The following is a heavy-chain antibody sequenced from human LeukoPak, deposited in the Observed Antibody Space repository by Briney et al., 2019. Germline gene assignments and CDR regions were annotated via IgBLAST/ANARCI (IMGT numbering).Heavy chain of an antibody. D-gene: IGHD5-24*01. CDR2: IKRDGSEK. CDR3: ARLMEMAATPYYYYYMDV. Sequence: PGGSLRLSCAASGFTFSGFWMNWVRQAPGKGLQWVANIKRDGSEKYYVDSVKGRFSISRDNAKNSLYLQMNSLRAEDTAVYYCARLMEMAATPYYYYYMDVWGKGTTVTVSS. CDR1: GFTFSGFW. V-gene: IGHV3-7*01. J-gene: IGHJ6*03.